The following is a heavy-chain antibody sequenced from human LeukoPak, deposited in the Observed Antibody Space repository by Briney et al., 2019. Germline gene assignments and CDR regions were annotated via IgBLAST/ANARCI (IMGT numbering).Heavy chain of an antibody. CDR3: ARFDYDILTGYLYYFDY. D-gene: IGHD3-9*01. Sequence: SETLSLTCTVSGGSISSGDYYWSWIRQPPGKGLEWIGYIYYSGSTNYNPSLKSRVTISVDTSKNQFSLKLSSVTAADTAVYYCARFDYDILTGYLYYFDYWGQGTLVTVSS. V-gene: IGHV4-61*08. J-gene: IGHJ4*02. CDR2: IYYSGST. CDR1: GGSISSGDYY.